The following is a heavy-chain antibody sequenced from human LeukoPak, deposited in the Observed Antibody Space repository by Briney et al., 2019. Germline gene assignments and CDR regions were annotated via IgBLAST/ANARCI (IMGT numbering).Heavy chain of an antibody. J-gene: IGHJ4*02. CDR1: GGSFSGYY. CDR2: INHSGST. Sequence: PSETPSATCAVYGGSFSGYYWSWIRQPPGGGLEWIGEINHSGSTNYNPSLKSRITISVDTSRNQFSLKLSSVTAADTAVYYCARARYGSGSSDFDYWGQGTLVTVSS. D-gene: IGHD3-10*01. CDR3: ARARYGSGSSDFDY. V-gene: IGHV4-34*01.